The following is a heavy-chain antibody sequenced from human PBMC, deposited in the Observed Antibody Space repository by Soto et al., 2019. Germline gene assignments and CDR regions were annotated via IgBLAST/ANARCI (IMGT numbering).Heavy chain of an antibody. CDR2: ISTYNGNT. J-gene: IGHJ4*02. V-gene: IGHV1-18*01. Sequence: QVQLVQSGAEVKKPGASVKVSCKASGYTFTTYGMSWVRQAPGQGLDWMGWISTYNGNTKYAERLQGRVTMTTDTTTSTAYMELRSLRSDDTAVYYCARGPTDYYDNSGNYFLDYCGQGTLVTVSS. D-gene: IGHD3-22*01. CDR1: GYTFTTYG. CDR3: ARGPTDYYDNSGNYFLDY.